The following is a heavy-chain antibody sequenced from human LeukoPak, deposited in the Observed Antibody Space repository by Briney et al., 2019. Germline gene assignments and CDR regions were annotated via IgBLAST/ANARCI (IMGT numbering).Heavy chain of an antibody. Sequence: GGSLRLSCAASGFAFDDYAMHWVRQAPGKGLEWFSLISWDGGSFYYADSVKGRFTISRDNSKNSLYLQMNSLRPEDTAFYFCARDSGGSSGRTDYFDYWGQGTLVTVSS. D-gene: IGHD3-22*01. CDR1: GFAFDDYA. CDR3: ARDSGGSSGRTDYFDY. J-gene: IGHJ4*02. CDR2: ISWDGGSF. V-gene: IGHV3-43D*03.